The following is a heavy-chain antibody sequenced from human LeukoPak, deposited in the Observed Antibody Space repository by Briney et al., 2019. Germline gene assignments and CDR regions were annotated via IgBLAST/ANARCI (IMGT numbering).Heavy chain of an antibody. Sequence: SETLSLTCTVSGGSISSSSYSWGWIRQPPGKGLEWIGSIYYSGSTYYNPSLKSRVTISVDTSKNQFSLKLSSVTAADTAVYYCARHPTRICSGGSCYSEDYWGQGTLVTVSS. V-gene: IGHV4-39*01. J-gene: IGHJ4*02. D-gene: IGHD2-15*01. CDR3: ARHPTRICSGGSCYSEDY. CDR1: GGSISSSSYS. CDR2: IYYSGST.